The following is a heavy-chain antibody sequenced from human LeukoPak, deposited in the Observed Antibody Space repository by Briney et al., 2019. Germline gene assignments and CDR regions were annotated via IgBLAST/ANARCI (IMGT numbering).Heavy chain of an antibody. CDR3: ARGEDSSGYWVEY. V-gene: IGHV4-61*02. CDR1: GGSISSGRYY. D-gene: IGHD3-22*01. CDR2: IFTSGST. Sequence: PSETLSLTCNVSGGSISSGRYYWSWIRLPAGKGLEWIGRIFTSGSTNYNPSLKSRVTISLDTSKNQFSLKLSSVTAADTAVYYCARGEDSSGYWVEYWGQGTLVTVSS. J-gene: IGHJ4*02.